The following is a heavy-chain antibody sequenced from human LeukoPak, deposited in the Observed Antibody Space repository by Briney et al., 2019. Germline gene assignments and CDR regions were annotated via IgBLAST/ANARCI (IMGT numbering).Heavy chain of an antibody. Sequence: GGSLRLSCAASGFTFSGSAMNWVRQASGKGLEWVGRIRSKVNSEATAYAASVKGRFIISRDESKNTLYLEMNGLRAEDTAVYYCAKEGWITIFGVVTPAGLDYWGQGNLVTVSS. CDR1: GFTFSGSA. CDR3: AKEGWITIFGVVTPAGLDY. CDR2: IRSKVNSEAT. J-gene: IGHJ4*02. V-gene: IGHV3-73*01. D-gene: IGHD3-3*01.